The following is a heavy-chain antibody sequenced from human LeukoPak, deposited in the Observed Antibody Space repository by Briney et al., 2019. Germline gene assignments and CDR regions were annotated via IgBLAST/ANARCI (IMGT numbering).Heavy chain of an antibody. CDR3: ARDRGGYYDSSGYTHYYYMDV. CDR1: GYTFTGYY. CDR2: INPNSGGT. D-gene: IGHD3-22*01. V-gene: IGHV1-2*02. Sequence: ASVKVSCKASGYTFTGYYLHWVRQAPGQGLEWMGWINPNSGGTNYAQKFQGRVTMTRDTSISTAYMELSRLRSDDTAVYYCARDRGGYYDSSGYTHYYYMDVWGKGTTVTVSS. J-gene: IGHJ6*03.